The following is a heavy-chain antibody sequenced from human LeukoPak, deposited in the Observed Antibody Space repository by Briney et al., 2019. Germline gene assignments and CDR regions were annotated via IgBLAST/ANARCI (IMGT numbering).Heavy chain of an antibody. CDR2: IYYSGST. D-gene: IGHD1-26*01. V-gene: IGHV4-39*01. J-gene: IGHJ4*02. CDR3: ARQRYSGSYYFDY. CDR1: GGSISSSSYY. Sequence: SETLSLTCTVSGGSISSSSYYWGWIRQPPGKGLEWIGSIYYSGSTNYNPSLKSRVTISVDTSKNQFSLRLSSVTAADTAVYYCARQRYSGSYYFDYWGQGTLVTVSS.